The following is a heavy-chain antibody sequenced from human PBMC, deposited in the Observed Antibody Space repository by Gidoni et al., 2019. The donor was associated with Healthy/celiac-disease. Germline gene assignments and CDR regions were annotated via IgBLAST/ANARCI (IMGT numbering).Heavy chain of an antibody. CDR2: IYYSGST. J-gene: IGHJ4*02. D-gene: IGHD5-12*01. V-gene: IGHV4-39*01. Sequence: QLQLQESGPGLVKPSETLSLTCTVSGGSISSSSYYWGWIRQPPGKGLEWIGSIYYSGSTYYNPSLKSRVTISVDTSKNQFSLKLSSVTAADTAVYYCARTQVEMATNYYFDYWGQGTLVTVSS. CDR1: GGSISSSSYY. CDR3: ARTQVEMATNYYFDY.